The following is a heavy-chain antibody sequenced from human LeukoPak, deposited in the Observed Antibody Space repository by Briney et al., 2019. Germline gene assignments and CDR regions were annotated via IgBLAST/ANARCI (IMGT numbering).Heavy chain of an antibody. D-gene: IGHD6-19*01. CDR3: ARDWDPLSGWYYYYGMDV. CDR1: GFTFSSYA. V-gene: IGHV3-30*14. CDR2: ISYDGSNK. Sequence: GGSLRLSCAASGFTFSSYAMHWVRQAPGKGLEWVAVISYDGSNKYYADSVKGRFTISRDNSKNTLYLQMNSLRAEDTAVYYCARDWDPLSGWYYYYGMDVWGQGTTVTVSS. J-gene: IGHJ6*02.